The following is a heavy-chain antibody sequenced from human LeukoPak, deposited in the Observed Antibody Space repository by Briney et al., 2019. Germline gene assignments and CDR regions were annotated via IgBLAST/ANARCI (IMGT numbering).Heavy chain of an antibody. CDR2: ISDSGDST. CDR3: AKDSPVCSF. J-gene: IGHJ4*02. D-gene: IGHD3-10*02. CDR1: GFTFSSHA. V-gene: IGHV3-23*01. Sequence: PGESLRLTCAASGFTFSSHAMSWVRQAPGKGLDGVSAISDSGDSTYYADFVKGRFTISRDDSKTTLYLQMNSPRAEDTAVYYCAKDSPVCSFWGQGTLVTVSS.